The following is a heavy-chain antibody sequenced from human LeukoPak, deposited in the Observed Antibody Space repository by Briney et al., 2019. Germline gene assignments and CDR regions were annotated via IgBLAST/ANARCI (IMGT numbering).Heavy chain of an antibody. Sequence: PGGSLRLSCAASGFTFNSHSMNWVRQAPGKGLEWVSYISSNSRTIHYADSVKGRFTISRDNAENSLYLQMNTLRAEDTAVYYCARMPLEIVTNFLDSWGQGTLVIVSS. J-gene: IGHJ4*02. CDR1: GFTFNSHS. V-gene: IGHV3-48*04. D-gene: IGHD4-11*01. CDR3: ARMPLEIVTNFLDS. CDR2: ISSNSRTI.